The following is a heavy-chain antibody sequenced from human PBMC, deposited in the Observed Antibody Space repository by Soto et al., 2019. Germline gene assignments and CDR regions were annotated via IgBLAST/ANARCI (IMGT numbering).Heavy chain of an antibody. CDR2: TDYSGNS. Sequence: PSETLSLTCTVSGGSVSSATDYWTWIRQPPGKGLEWIGYTDYSGNSDRNPSLMSRVTISIDRSKNQFSLTLRSVTAADTAVHSCARQSSYASDHYHYWFAPWGGGILVTVFS. J-gene: IGHJ5*02. V-gene: IGHV4-61*01. D-gene: IGHD2-2*01. CDR1: GGSVSSATDY. CDR3: ARQSSYASDHYHYWFAP.